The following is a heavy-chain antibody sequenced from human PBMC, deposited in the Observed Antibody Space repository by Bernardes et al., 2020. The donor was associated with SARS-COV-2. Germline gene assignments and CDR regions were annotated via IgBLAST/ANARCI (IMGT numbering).Heavy chain of an antibody. Sequence: GGSLRLSCAASGFTFSSYSMNWVRQAPGKGLEWVSSISSSSSYIYYADSVKGRFTISRDNAKNSLYLQMNSLRAEDTAVYYCNYCSGGSCYATVGMDVWGQGTTVTVSS. CDR2: ISSSSSYI. D-gene: IGHD2-15*01. CDR1: GFTFSSYS. CDR3: NYCSGGSCYATVGMDV. J-gene: IGHJ6*02. V-gene: IGHV3-21*01.